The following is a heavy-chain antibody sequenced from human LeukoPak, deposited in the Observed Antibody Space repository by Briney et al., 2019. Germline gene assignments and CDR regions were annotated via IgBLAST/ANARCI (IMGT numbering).Heavy chain of an antibody. Sequence: PSQTLSLTCTVSGGSISSGDYYWSWIRQPPGEGLEWIGYIYYSGSTYYNPSLKSRVTISIDTSKNQFSLKLSSVTAADTAVYYCARAVTGRGVDNFDYWGQGTLVTVSS. J-gene: IGHJ4*02. CDR3: ARAVTGRGVDNFDY. CDR2: IYYSGST. D-gene: IGHD6-19*01. V-gene: IGHV4-30-4*01. CDR1: GGSISSGDYY.